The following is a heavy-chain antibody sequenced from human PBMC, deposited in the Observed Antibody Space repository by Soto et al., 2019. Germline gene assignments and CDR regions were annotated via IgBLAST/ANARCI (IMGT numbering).Heavy chain of an antibody. CDR1: GGSISSGDYY. CDR2: IYYSGTT. V-gene: IGHV4-30-4*01. D-gene: IGHD3-16*01. Sequence: SETLSLTCTVSGGSISSGDYYWSWIRQPPGKGLEWIGYIYYSGTTYYNPSLKSRVTISVDTSKNQFSLKLSSVTAADTAVFYCSRFGPKDVFDIWGQGTMVTVSS. J-gene: IGHJ3*02. CDR3: SRFGPKDVFDI.